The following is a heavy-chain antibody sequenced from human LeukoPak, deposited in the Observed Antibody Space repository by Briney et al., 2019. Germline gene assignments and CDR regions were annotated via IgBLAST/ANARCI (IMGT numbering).Heavy chain of an antibody. D-gene: IGHD3-16*02. CDR1: GFTFSSYS. J-gene: IGHJ3*02. CDR3: AREADYDYVWGSYRYPIWVGEAFDI. CDR2: ISSSSSTI. V-gene: IGHV3-48*01. Sequence: GGSLRLSCAASGFTFSSYSMNWVRQAPGKGLEWVSYISSSSSTIYYADSVKGRFTISRDNAKNSLYLQMNSLRAEDTAVYYCAREADYDYVWGSYRYPIWVGEAFDIWGQGTMVTVSS.